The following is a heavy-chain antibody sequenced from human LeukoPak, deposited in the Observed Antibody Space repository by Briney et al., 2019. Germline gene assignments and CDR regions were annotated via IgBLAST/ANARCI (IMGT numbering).Heavy chain of an antibody. D-gene: IGHD3-22*01. CDR3: ARGTYHCDNSGYLGFDY. CDR1: GYSFTGYY. Sequence: GASVKVSCKASGYSFTGYYMHWVRQAPGQGLEWMGRINPNSGDTNSAQKFQGRVTMTRDTSIRTAYMELSRLTSDDTAVYYCARGTYHCDNSGYLGFDYWGQGTLVTVSS. J-gene: IGHJ4*02. CDR2: INPNSGDT. V-gene: IGHV1-2*06.